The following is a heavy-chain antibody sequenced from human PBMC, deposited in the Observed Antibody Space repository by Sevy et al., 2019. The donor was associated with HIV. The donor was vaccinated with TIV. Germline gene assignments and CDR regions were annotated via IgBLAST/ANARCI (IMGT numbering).Heavy chain of an antibody. V-gene: IGHV3-23*01. CDR3: AKGPPSRFLGREGYFDY. D-gene: IGHD3-3*01. Sequence: GGSLRLSCAASGFTFSSYAMSWVRQAPGKGLEWVSAIRGSGGSTYYADSVKGRFTISRDNSKNTLYLQMNSLRAEDTAEYYCAKGPPSRFLGREGYFDYWGQGTLVTVSS. CDR2: IRGSGGST. J-gene: IGHJ4*02. CDR1: GFTFSSYA.